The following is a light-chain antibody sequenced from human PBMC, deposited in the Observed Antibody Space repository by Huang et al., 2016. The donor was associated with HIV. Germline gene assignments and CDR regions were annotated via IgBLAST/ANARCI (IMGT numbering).Light chain of an antibody. J-gene: IGKJ4*01. V-gene: IGKV3-15*01. CDR3: QQYESWPPLT. CDR2: ATS. CDR1: QSVRDK. Sequence: EIVMTQSPDTLSVSPGERATLSCRASQSVRDKLVWYQQKPGQAPRLLRHATSARAAGVPARFSGSGSGTEFTLTISSLQSEDCGVYYCQQYESWPPLTFGGGTKVEIK.